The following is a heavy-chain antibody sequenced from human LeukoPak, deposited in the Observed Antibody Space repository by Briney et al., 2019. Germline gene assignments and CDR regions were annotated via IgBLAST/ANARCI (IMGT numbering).Heavy chain of an antibody. CDR2: INADGSNI. V-gene: IGHV3-74*01. CDR3: ARDTTYYSDRRGYYYYPFDS. Sequence: PGGSLRLSCAASGFTFSGYWMHWVRQAPGTGLVWVSRINADGSNIGYADSVKGRFTISRDNAKDTLYLQMSSLRPEDTAVYYCARDTTYYSDRRGYYYYPFDSWGQGTLVTVSS. J-gene: IGHJ4*02. D-gene: IGHD3-22*01. CDR1: GFTFSGYW.